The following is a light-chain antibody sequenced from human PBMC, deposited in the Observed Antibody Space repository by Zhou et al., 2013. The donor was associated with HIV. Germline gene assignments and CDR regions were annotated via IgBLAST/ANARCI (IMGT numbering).Light chain of an antibody. CDR2: GVS. Sequence: EIVLTQSPATLSLSPGERATLSCRASQSVSIYLAWYQHKPGQPPRLLIYGVSTRATGIPARFSGSGSGTDFTLTISRLEPEDFAVYYCQQYGSSLVTFGGGTKVEIK. J-gene: IGKJ4*01. V-gene: IGKV3-20*01. CDR3: QQYGSSLVT. CDR1: QSVSIY.